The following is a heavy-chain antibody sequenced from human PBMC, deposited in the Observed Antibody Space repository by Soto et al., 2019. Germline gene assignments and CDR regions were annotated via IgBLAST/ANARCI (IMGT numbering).Heavy chain of an antibody. CDR2: ISYDGSNK. V-gene: IGHV3-30-3*01. D-gene: IGHD5-18*01. Sequence: GGSLRLSCAASGFTFGSYAMHWVRQAPGKGLEWVAVISYDGSNKYYADSVKGRFTISRDNSKNTLYLQMNSLRAEDTAVYYCARYTGYSYGHPDYWGQGTLVTVSS. CDR1: GFTFGSYA. J-gene: IGHJ4*02. CDR3: ARYTGYSYGHPDY.